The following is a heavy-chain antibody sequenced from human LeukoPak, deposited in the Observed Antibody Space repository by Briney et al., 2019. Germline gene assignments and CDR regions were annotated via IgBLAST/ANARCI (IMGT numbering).Heavy chain of an antibody. D-gene: IGHD3-10*01. J-gene: IGHJ6*02. Sequence: PGRSLRLSCAASGFTFSSFAMHWVRQAPGKGLEWVALISYDGSNKYYADSVKGRFTISRDNPKNTLYLQMNSLRAEDTAVYYCAKGITMVRGRSHGMDVWGQGTTVTVSS. V-gene: IGHV3-30*18. CDR3: AKGITMVRGRSHGMDV. CDR1: GFTFSSFA. CDR2: ISYDGSNK.